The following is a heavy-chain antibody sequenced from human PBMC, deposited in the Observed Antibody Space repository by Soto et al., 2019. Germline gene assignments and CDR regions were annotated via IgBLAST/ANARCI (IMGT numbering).Heavy chain of an antibody. D-gene: IGHD6-19*01. CDR2: ISYDGSNK. CDR1: GFTFSSYA. CDR3: ARGGHSSGWF. J-gene: IGHJ4*02. Sequence: GALRLSCAASGFTFSSYAMHWVRQAPGKGLEWVAVISYDGSNKYYADSVKGRFTISRDNSKNTLYLQMNSLRAEDTAVYYCARGGHSSGWFWAQGTTVIVSS. V-gene: IGHV3-30-3*01.